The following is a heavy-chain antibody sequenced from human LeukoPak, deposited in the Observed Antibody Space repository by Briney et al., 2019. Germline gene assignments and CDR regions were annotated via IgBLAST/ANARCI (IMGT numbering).Heavy chain of an antibody. J-gene: IGHJ3*02. D-gene: IGHD3-22*01. CDR3: ARLRRDSSGYYYGGGAFDI. Sequence: SETLSLTCTVSGVSISSYYWGWIRQPPGKGLEWIGSIYYSGSTYYNPSLKSRVTISVDTSKNQFSLKLSSVTAADTAVYYCARLRRDSSGYYYGGGAFDIWGQGTMVTVSS. V-gene: IGHV4-39*01. CDR2: IYYSGST. CDR1: GVSISSYY.